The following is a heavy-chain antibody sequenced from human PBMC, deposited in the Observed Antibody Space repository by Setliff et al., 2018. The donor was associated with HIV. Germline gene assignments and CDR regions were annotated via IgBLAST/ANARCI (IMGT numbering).Heavy chain of an antibody. V-gene: IGHV7-4-1*02. Sequence: ASVKVSCKTSGDTFTSYDINWVRQAPGQGLEWMGWINTDTGNPTYAQGFTGRFVFSLDTSVNTAYLQISSLKTEDSAVYYCARGPPSQVDYWGQGTLVTVSS. CDR3: ARGPPSQVDY. CDR2: INTDTGNP. J-gene: IGHJ4*02. CDR1: GDTFTSYD.